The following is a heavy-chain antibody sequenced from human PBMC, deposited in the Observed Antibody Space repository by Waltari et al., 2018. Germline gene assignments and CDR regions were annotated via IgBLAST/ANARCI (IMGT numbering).Heavy chain of an antibody. CDR2: MNPNSGNT. CDR1: GGTFITYA. Sequence: QVQLVQSGAAVKKPGSSAKVSCKNSGGTFITYAISWVRQAPGQGLEWMGRMNPNSGNTDYAQKFQDRVTMTRSTSLNTAYMELSSLRPEDTAVYYCARRPAGSHFDYWGQGTLVTVSS. V-gene: IGHV1-8*02. D-gene: IGHD2-2*01. CDR3: ARRPAGSHFDY. J-gene: IGHJ4*02.